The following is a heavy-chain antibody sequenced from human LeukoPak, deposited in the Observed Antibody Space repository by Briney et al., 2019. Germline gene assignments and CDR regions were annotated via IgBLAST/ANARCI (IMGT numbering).Heavy chain of an antibody. CDR1: GYSFTAFY. Sequence: ASVKVSCKTSGYSFTAFYIHWVRQAPGQGLEWMGWIHPRRGDTNYAQKFQGRVTMTRDTSISTAYLDLSSLRSDDTAVYYCARDSLPMAVTGPFDHWGQGALVTVSS. J-gene: IGHJ4*02. V-gene: IGHV1-2*02. CDR2: IHPRRGDT. D-gene: IGHD6-19*01. CDR3: ARDSLPMAVTGPFDH.